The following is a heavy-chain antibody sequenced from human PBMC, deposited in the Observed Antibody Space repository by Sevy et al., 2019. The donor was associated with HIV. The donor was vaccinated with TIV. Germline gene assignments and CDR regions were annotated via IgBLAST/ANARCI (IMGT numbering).Heavy chain of an antibody. J-gene: IGHJ3*02. CDR1: GFTFSSYA. CDR2: ISSNGGST. V-gene: IGHV3-64D*06. Sequence: GGSLRLSCSASGFTFSSYAMHWVRQAPGKGLEYVSAISSNGGSTYYEDSVKGRFTISRDNSRNTLYLQMSRLRAEDTAVYYGVKSHVKSTRYCSSTSCSGVAFDIWGQGTMVTVSS. CDR3: VKSHVKSTRYCSSTSCSGVAFDI. D-gene: IGHD2-2*01.